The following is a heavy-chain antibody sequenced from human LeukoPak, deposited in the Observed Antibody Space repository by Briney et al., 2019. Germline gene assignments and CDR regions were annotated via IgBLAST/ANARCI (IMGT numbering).Heavy chain of an antibody. CDR2: ISAGGDST. CDR3: ARMATVLDY. CDR1: GFTFDDYG. D-gene: IGHD5-24*01. J-gene: IGHJ4*02. V-gene: IGHV3-23*01. Sequence: GGSLRLSCAASGFTFDDYGMSWVRQAPGKGLEGVSNISAGGDSTYYADSVKGRFSISRDNSKNTLYLQMNSLRAEDTAVYYCARMATVLDYWGQGTLVTVSS.